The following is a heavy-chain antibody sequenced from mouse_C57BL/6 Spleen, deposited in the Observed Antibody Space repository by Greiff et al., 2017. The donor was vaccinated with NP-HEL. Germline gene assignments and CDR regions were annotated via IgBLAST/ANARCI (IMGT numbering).Heavy chain of an antibody. CDR1: GYTFTSYW. CDR3: ARRGFITTARYFDY. V-gene: IGHV1-55*01. Sequence: QVQLQQPGAELVKPGASVKMSCKASGYTFTSYWITWVKQRPGQGLEWIGDIYPGSGSTSYNEKFKSKATLTVDTSSSTAYMQLSSLTSEDSAVYYCARRGFITTARYFDYWGQGTTLTVSS. J-gene: IGHJ2*01. D-gene: IGHD1-1*01. CDR2: IYPGSGST.